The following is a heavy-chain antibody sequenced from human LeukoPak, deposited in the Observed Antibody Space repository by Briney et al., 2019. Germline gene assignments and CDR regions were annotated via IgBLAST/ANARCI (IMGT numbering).Heavy chain of an antibody. CDR2: TYYRSKWYS. CDR1: GDSVSSNSAA. J-gene: IGHJ3*01. V-gene: IGHV6-1*01. Sequence: SQILSLTCAISGDSVSSNSAAWNWIRQSPSRGLEWLGRTYYRSKWYSDYGISVKSRIIINPDTSKNQFSLQLNSVTPEDTAMYFCARGIFNAFDFWGLGTMVTVSS. CDR3: ARGIFNAFDF.